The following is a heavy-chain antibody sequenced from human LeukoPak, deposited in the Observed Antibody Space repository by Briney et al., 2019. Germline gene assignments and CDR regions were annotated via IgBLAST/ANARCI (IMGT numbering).Heavy chain of an antibody. V-gene: IGHV4-39*07. J-gene: IGHJ4*02. Sequence: SETLSLTCTVSGGSISSSSYYWGWIRQPPGKGLEWIGDINHSGTTNYSPSLKSRVTISVDTSKNQFSLKLSSVTAADTAVFYCARRAGTYYYDSSGYSPWRYYFDYWGQGTLVTVSS. CDR1: GGSISSSSYY. CDR3: ARRAGTYYYDSSGYSPWRYYFDY. CDR2: INHSGTT. D-gene: IGHD3-22*01.